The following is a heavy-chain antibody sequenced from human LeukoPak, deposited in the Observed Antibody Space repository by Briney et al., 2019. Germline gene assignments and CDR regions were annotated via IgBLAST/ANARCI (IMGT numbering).Heavy chain of an antibody. CDR1: GFTFSSYG. CDR3: AKDLYYGSGSPYSWFDP. Sequence: PGGSLRLSCAASGFTFSSYGMHWVRQAPGKGLEWVAFIRYDGSNKYYADSVKGRFTISRDNSKNTLYLQMNSLRAEDTAVYYCAKDLYYGSGSPYSWFDPWGQGTLVTVSS. CDR2: IRYDGSNK. V-gene: IGHV3-30*02. D-gene: IGHD3-10*01. J-gene: IGHJ5*02.